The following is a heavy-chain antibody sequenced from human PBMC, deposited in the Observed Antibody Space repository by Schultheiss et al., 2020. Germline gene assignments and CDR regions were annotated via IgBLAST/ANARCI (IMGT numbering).Heavy chain of an antibody. CDR3: ARETIFGEIISTENYYYYYGMDV. D-gene: IGHD3-3*01. V-gene: IGHV3-33*08. J-gene: IGHJ6*02. CDR1: GFTFSSYG. Sequence: GGSLRLSCAASGFTFSSYGMHWVRQAPGKGLEWVAVIWYDGSNKYYADSVKGRFTISRDNAKNSLYLQMNSLRAEDTAVYYCARETIFGEIISTENYYYYYGMDVWGQGTTVTV. CDR2: IWYDGSNK.